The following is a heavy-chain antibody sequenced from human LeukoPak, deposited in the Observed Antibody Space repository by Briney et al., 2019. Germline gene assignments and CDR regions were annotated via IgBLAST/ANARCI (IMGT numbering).Heavy chain of an antibody. CDR3: ARVRGSIAAHFDY. V-gene: IGHV4-39*07. D-gene: IGHD6-6*01. CDR2: IYYSGST. J-gene: IGHJ4*02. Sequence: PSETLSLTCTVSGGSISSSSYYWGWIRQPPGKGLEWIGIIYYSGSTYYNPSLKSRVTITVDTSKNQFSLKLSPVTAADTAVYYCARVRGSIAAHFDYWGQGTLVTVSS. CDR1: GGSISSSSYY.